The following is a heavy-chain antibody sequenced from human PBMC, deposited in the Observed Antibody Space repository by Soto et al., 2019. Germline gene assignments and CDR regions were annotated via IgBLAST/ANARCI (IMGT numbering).Heavy chain of an antibody. CDR3: ARVKASSSSNYYYYGMDV. CDR2: TYYRSKWYN. D-gene: IGHD6-6*01. V-gene: IGHV6-1*01. J-gene: IGHJ6*02. CDR1: GDSVFSNSAA. Sequence: SQTLSLTCAISGDSVFSNSAAWNWIRQSPSRGLEWLGRTYYRSKWYNDYAVSVKSRITINPDTSKNQFSLQLNSVTPEDTAVYYCARVKASSSSNYYYYGMDVWGQGTTVTVSS.